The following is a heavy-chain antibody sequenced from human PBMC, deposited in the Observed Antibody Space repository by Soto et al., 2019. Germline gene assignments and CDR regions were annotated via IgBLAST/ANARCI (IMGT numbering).Heavy chain of an antibody. J-gene: IGHJ5*02. CDR2: INAGNGNT. Sequence: ASVKVSCKASGYTFTSYCMSWVRQAPGQGLEWMGWINAGNGNTKYSQKFQGRVTISRDNSKNTLYLQMNSLRAEDTAVYYCARALVGGELRFDPWGQGTLVTVSS. CDR3: ARALVGGELRFDP. CDR1: GYTFTSYC. D-gene: IGHD3-10*01. V-gene: IGHV1-18*04.